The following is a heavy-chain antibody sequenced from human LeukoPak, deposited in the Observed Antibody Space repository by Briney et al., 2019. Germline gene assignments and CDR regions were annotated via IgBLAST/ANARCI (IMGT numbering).Heavy chain of an antibody. D-gene: IGHD2-2*01. Sequence: GGSLRLSCAASGFTFSDYSMNWVRQAPGKGLEWISYVGISSGNTKYADSVKGRFTISGDKAKNSLYLQMNSLRVEDTAVYYCARDTKYAFDNWGQGTLVTASS. J-gene: IGHJ4*02. CDR3: ARDTKYAFDN. V-gene: IGHV3-48*01. CDR1: GFTFSDYS. CDR2: VGISSGNT.